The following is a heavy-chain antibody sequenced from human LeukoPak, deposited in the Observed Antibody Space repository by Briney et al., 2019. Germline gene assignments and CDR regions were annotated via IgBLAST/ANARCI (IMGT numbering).Heavy chain of an antibody. V-gene: IGHV1-69*05. D-gene: IGHD3-10*01. J-gene: IGHJ6*03. CDR1: GGTFSSYA. CDR2: IIPIFGTA. CDR3: AKGRIVKMVRGGYYYYYMDV. Sequence: ASVKVSCKASGGTFSSYAISWVRQAPGQGLEWMGGIIPIFGTANYAQKFQGRVTITTDESTSIAYMELSSLRSEDTAVYYCAKGRIVKMVRGGYYYYYMDVWGKGTTVTVSS.